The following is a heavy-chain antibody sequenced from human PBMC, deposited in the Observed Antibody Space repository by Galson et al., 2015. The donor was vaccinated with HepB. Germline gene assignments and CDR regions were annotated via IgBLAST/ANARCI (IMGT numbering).Heavy chain of an antibody. D-gene: IGHD2/OR15-2a*01. CDR3: AKGSPTSFFHYYMDV. J-gene: IGHJ6*03. CDR1: GFTLDTYD. CDR2: ISANDIST. V-gene: IGHV3-23*01. Sequence: SLRLSCAASGFTLDTYDISWVRQAPGRGLQWVSAISANDISTHYADPVKGRFTISRQKSKNMVILQMKRLKVEDTAVYYCAKGSPTSFFHYYMDVWGTGTTVTVSS.